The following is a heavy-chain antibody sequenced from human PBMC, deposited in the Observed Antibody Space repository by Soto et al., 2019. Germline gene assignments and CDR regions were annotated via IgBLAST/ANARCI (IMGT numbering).Heavy chain of an antibody. CDR3: ASGSTDSYPGSRIFYF. CDR1: GFTFGSRA. Sequence: GGSLRLSCVASGFTFGSRAMSWVRQAPGEGLEWVSTITDTGGDSKSADSVRGRFAISRDNSRNTLYLQMSSLRAEDSAVYYCASGSTDSYPGSRIFYFWGRGTLITVSS. D-gene: IGHD3-10*01. J-gene: IGHJ4*01. CDR2: ITDTGGDS. V-gene: IGHV3-23*01.